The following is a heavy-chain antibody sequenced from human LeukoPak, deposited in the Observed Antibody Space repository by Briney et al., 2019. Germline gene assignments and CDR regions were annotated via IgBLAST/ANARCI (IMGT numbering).Heavy chain of an antibody. D-gene: IGHD2-2*01. J-gene: IGHJ1*01. CDR3: ARASYCSSTSCYLDFQH. V-gene: IGHV1-69*05. CDR1: GGTFSSYA. CDR2: IIPIFGTA. Sequence: SVKVSCMASGGTFSSYAISWVRQAPGQGLEWMGGIIPIFGTANYAQKFQGRVTITTDESTSTAYMELSSLRSEDTAVYYCARASYCSSTSCYLDFQHWGQGTLVTVSS.